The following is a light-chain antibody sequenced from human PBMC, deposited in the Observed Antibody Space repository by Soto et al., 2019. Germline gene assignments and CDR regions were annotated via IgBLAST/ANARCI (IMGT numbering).Light chain of an antibody. Sequence: ERVMTQSPATLSVSPGERATLSCRASQSISSNLAWYQQKPGQAPRLLMFRTSSRATGFPARFSGSGSGTDFTLTISSLEPEDFAVYYCQQRSNWPPITFGQGTRLEIK. CDR3: QQRSNWPPIT. CDR1: QSISSN. J-gene: IGKJ5*01. CDR2: RTS. V-gene: IGKV3-15*01.